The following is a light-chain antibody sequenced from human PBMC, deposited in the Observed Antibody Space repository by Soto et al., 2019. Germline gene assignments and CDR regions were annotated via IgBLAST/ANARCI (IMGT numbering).Light chain of an antibody. CDR3: QQYGGSPFT. CDR2: AAS. V-gene: IGKV3-20*01. Sequence: EIVLAQTPGTLSLSGGERATLSWRASQSVSVNSLAWYQQKGGQAPRLLIYAASTRATGVPDRFSGTGSGTDFALTISRLETDDSAVYYCQQYGGSPFTFGPGTKVDIK. CDR1: QSVSVNS. J-gene: IGKJ3*01.